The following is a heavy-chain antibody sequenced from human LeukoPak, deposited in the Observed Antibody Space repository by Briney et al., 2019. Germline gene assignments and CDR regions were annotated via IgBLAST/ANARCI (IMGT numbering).Heavy chain of an antibody. D-gene: IGHD6-19*01. V-gene: IGHV4-59*08. J-gene: IGHJ4*02. CDR3: ARGDSSGWYAFDY. Sequence: SETLSLTCTVSGGSISSYYWSWIRQPPGKGLEWIGYIYYSGSTNYNPSLKSRVTISVDTSKNQFSLKLSSVTAADTAVYYCARGDSSGWYAFDYWGQGSLVTVSS. CDR1: GGSISSYY. CDR2: IYYSGST.